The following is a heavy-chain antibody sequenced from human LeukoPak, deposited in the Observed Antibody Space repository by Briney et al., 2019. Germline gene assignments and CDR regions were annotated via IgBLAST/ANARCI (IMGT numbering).Heavy chain of an antibody. D-gene: IGHD4-17*01. CDR1: GFTFGSHG. V-gene: IGHV3-30*18. CDR3: AKDYRYGDSPVTGIDY. CDR2: ISYDGSNK. Sequence: GRSLRLSCAASGFTFGSHGMHWVRQAPGKGLEWVAVISYDGSNKYYADSVKGRFTISRDNSKNTLYLQMNSLRAEDTAVYYCAKDYRYGDSPVTGIDYWGQGTLVTVSS. J-gene: IGHJ4*02.